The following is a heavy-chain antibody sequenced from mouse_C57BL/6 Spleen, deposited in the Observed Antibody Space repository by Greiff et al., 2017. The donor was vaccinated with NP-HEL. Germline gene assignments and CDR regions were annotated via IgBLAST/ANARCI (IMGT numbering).Heavy chain of an antibody. V-gene: IGHV7-3*01. D-gene: IGHD1-1*02. J-gene: IGHJ2*01. CDR1: GFTFTDYY. CDR3: ARYRGGYYADY. CDR2: IRNKANGYTT. Sequence: EVRLVESGGGLVQPGGSLSLSCAASGFTFTDYYMSWVRQPPGKALEWLGFIRNKANGYTTEYSASVKGRFTISRDNSQSILYLQMNALRAEDSATYYCARYRGGYYADYWGQGTTLTVSS.